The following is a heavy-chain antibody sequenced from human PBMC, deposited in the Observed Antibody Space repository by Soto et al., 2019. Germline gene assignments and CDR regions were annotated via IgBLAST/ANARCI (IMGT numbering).Heavy chain of an antibody. V-gene: IGHV3-33*01. D-gene: IGHD6-19*01. CDR1: GFTFNTYS. CDR3: ARAAGSAVAEGWFDP. Sequence: AGGSLRLSCEASGFTFNTYSMHWVRQPPGKGLEWLAAIWYDGTQKYYADSVKGRFIISRDNSKKTLYLEMNSLRAEDTAVYYCARAAGSAVAEGWFDPWGQGTLVTVSS. CDR2: IWYDGTQK. J-gene: IGHJ5*02.